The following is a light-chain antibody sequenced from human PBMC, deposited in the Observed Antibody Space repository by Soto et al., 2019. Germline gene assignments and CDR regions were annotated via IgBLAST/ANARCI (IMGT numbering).Light chain of an antibody. V-gene: IGKV3-20*01. CDR3: QQCGPSSCT. CDR2: GAS. CDR1: QSVSSSY. J-gene: IGKJ2*02. Sequence: EIVLTQSPGTLSLSPGERATLSCRASQSVSSSYLAWYQQKPGQAPRLLIYGASSRATGIPDRFSGSGSATDFTLTISRLEPEDVAVYYCQQCGPSSCTFGQGTKLEIK.